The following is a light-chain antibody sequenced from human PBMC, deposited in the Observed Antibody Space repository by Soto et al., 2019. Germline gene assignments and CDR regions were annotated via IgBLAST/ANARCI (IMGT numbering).Light chain of an antibody. CDR2: GAS. CDR1: QSVSSSY. Sequence: EIVLTQSPGTLSFSPGDRATLSCWASQSVSSSYLAWYQQKPGQAPRLLIYGASSRATGIPDRFSGSGSGTDFTLTISRLEPEDFTLYYCQQYGSSLTLGGGTKVEIK. CDR3: QQYGSSLT. V-gene: IGKV3-20*01. J-gene: IGKJ4*01.